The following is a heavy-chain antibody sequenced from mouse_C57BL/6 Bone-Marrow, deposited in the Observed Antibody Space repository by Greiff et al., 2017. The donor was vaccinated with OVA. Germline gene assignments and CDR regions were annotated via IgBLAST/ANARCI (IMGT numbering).Heavy chain of an antibody. V-gene: IGHV1-55*01. D-gene: IGHD2-1*01. CDR3: ARMGGNYFLYYFDY. CDR1: GYTFTSYW. Sequence: QVQLQQSGAELVKPGASVKMSCKASGYTFTSYWITWVKQRPGQGLEWIGDIYPGSGSTNYNEKFKSKATLTVDTSSSTAYMQLSSLTSEDSAVYYCARMGGNYFLYYFDYWGQGTTLTVSS. CDR2: IYPGSGST. J-gene: IGHJ2*01.